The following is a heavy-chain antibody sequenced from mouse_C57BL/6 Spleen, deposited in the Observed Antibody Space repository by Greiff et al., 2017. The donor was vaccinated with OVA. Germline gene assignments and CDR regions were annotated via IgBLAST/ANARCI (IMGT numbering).Heavy chain of an antibody. Sequence: QVQLQQSGAELARPGASVKLSCKASGYTFTSYGISWVKQRTGQGLEWIGEIYPRSGNTYYNEKFKGKATLTADKSSSTAYMELRSLTSEDSAVYFCARWHYYGSSYWYFDVWGTGTTVTVSS. CDR2: IYPRSGNT. D-gene: IGHD1-1*01. CDR1: GYTFTSYG. CDR3: ARWHYYGSSYWYFDV. V-gene: IGHV1-81*01. J-gene: IGHJ1*03.